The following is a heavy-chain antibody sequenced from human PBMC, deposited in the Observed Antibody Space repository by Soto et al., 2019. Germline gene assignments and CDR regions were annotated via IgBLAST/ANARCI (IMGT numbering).Heavy chain of an antibody. V-gene: IGHV3-23*01. J-gene: IGHJ4*02. CDR1: GFIFSSYA. CDR2: ITGDGGST. Sequence: EVQLLESGGGLVQPGGSLRLSCAASGFIFSSYAMNWVRQAPGKGLEWVSVITGDGGSTHYADSVKGRFTISRDNSKNTLYLQLNSLRAKDTAIYYCAKGYNDFDNWGQGTLVTVSS. CDR3: AKGYNDFDN. D-gene: IGHD1-20*01.